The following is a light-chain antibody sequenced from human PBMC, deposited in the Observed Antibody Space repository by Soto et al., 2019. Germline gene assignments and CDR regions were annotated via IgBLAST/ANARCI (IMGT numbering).Light chain of an antibody. V-gene: IGKV3D-15*01. CDR3: QHYDNCPLT. CDR2: GAY. J-gene: IGKJ4*01. Sequence: EIGMTQSPATLSVSPGERATLSSRASQSVASNSSCYQQKPGHAPPLLIFGAYTMATGIPAKFSGSGSGTYFTLTISSLQAEDFGLYFYQHYDNCPLTFGGGTKVEIK. CDR1: QSVASN.